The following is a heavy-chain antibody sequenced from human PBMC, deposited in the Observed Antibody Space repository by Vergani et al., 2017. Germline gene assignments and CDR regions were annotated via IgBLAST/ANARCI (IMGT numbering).Heavy chain of an antibody. CDR2: IIPILGIA. CDR1: GGTFSSYA. V-gene: IGHV1-69*04. J-gene: IGHJ4*02. CDR3: ARVDTAMGFDY. Sequence: QVQLVQSGAEVKKPGASVKVSCKASGGTFSSYAISWVRQAPGQGLEWMGRIIPILGIANYAQKFQGRVTITADKSTSTAYMELSSLISEDTAVYYCARVDTAMGFDYWGQGTLVTVSS. D-gene: IGHD5-18*01.